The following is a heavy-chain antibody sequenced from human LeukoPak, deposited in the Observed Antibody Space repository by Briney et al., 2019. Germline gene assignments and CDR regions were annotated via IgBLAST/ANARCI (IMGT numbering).Heavy chain of an antibody. CDR1: GYSISSGYY. Sequence: ASETLSLTCTVSGYSISSGYYWGWIRQPPGKGLEWIGSIYHSGSTYYNPSLKSRVTISVDTSKNQFSLKLSSVTAADTAVYYCAGYPGGNYGSGSSDAFDIWGQGTMVTVSS. CDR2: IYHSGST. D-gene: IGHD3-10*01. CDR3: AGYPGGNYGSGSSDAFDI. V-gene: IGHV4-38-2*02. J-gene: IGHJ3*02.